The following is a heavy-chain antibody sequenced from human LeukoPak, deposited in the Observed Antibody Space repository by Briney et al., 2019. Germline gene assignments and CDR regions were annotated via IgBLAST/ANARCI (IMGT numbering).Heavy chain of an antibody. CDR3: AKDTSLPQWAAVGY. CDR1: GFTFSSYA. Sequence: QPGGSLRLSCAASGFTFSSYAMSWVRQAPGKGLEWVSAISGSGGSTYYADSVEGRFTISRDNSKNTLYLQMNSLRAEDTAVYYCAKDTSLPQWAAVGYWGQGTLVTVSS. CDR2: ISGSGGST. V-gene: IGHV3-23*01. J-gene: IGHJ4*02. D-gene: IGHD1-1*01.